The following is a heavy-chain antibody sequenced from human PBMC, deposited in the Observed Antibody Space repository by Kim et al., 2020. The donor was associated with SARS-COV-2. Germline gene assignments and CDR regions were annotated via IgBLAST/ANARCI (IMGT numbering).Heavy chain of an antibody. V-gene: IGHV4-34*01. J-gene: IGHJ5*02. CDR2: INHSGST. Sequence: SETLSLTCAVYGGSFSGYYWSWIRQPPGKGLEWIGEINHSGSTNYNPSLKSRVTISVDTSKNQFSLKLSSVTAADTAVYYCARGGGYNWFDPWGQGTLVTVSS. CDR1: GGSFSGYY. D-gene: IGHD3-16*01. CDR3: ARGGGYNWFDP.